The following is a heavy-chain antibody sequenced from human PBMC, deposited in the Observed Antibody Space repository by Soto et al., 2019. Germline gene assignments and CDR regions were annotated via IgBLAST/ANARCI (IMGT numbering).Heavy chain of an antibody. D-gene: IGHD3-3*02. J-gene: IGHJ4*01. CDR1: GFTFSSYA. V-gene: IGHV3-23*01. Sequence: EVQLLESGGGLVQPGGSLRLSCAASGFTFSSYAMNWVRQAPGKGLEWVSAIGESGTRTYYADSVKGRFTISRDNSKNTLFLEMYSLRAEDTAVYYCARCTQGIAFDGIDDWGQGTLVTVSS. CDR2: IGESGTRT. CDR3: ARCTQGIAFDGIDD.